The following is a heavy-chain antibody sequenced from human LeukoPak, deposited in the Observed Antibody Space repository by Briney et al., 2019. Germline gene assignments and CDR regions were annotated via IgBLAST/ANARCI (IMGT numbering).Heavy chain of an antibody. J-gene: IGHJ4*02. Sequence: PSETLSLTCTVSGGSVSSGSYYWSWIRQPPGKGLEWIGCIYYSGSTNYNPSLKSRVTISVDTSKNQFSLKLSSVTAADTAVYYCAREGGNSSGWYLGYFDYWGQGTLVTVSS. D-gene: IGHD6-13*01. CDR2: IYYSGST. V-gene: IGHV4-61*01. CDR1: GGSVSSGSYY. CDR3: AREGGNSSGWYLGYFDY.